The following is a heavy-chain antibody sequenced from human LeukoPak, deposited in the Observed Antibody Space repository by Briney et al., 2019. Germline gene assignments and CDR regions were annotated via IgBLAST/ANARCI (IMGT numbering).Heavy chain of an antibody. V-gene: IGHV4-34*01. J-gene: IGHJ4*02. D-gene: IGHD6-13*01. Sequence: KTSETLSLTCAVYGGSFSGYYWSWIRQPPGLGLDWIGEINHSGSTNYNPSLKSRVTISVDTSKNQFSLKLSSVTAADTAVYYCARGVIAAAVKGYFDYWGQGTLVTVSS. CDR1: GGSFSGYY. CDR2: INHSGST. CDR3: ARGVIAAAVKGYFDY.